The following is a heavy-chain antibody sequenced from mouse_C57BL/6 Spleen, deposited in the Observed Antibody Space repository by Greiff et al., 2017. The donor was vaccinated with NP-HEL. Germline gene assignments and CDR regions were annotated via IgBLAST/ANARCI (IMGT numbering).Heavy chain of an antibody. CDR1: GFTFSDYY. V-gene: IGHV5-16*01. J-gene: IGHJ2*01. D-gene: IGHD4-1*01. Sequence: EVKVVESEGGLVQPGSSMKLSCTASGFTFSDYYMAWVRQVPEKGLEWVANINYDGSSTYYLDSLKSRFIISRDNAKNILYLQMSSLKSEDTATYYCAREYLGLDYWGQGTTLTVSS. CDR3: AREYLGLDY. CDR2: INYDGSST.